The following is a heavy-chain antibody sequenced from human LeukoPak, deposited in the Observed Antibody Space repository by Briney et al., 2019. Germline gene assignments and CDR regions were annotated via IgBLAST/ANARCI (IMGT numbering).Heavy chain of an antibody. V-gene: IGHV7-4-1*02. D-gene: IGHD2-21*02. CDR2: INTNTGNP. Sequence: ASVKVSCKASGYTFRFYAMNWVRQAPGQGLEWMGWINTNTGNPTYAQGFTGRFVFSLDTSVSTAYLQISRLKAEDTAVYYCARVVGCGGDCYSGISDYWGQGTLVTVSS. CDR1: GYTFRFYA. CDR3: ARVVGCGGDCYSGISDY. J-gene: IGHJ4*02.